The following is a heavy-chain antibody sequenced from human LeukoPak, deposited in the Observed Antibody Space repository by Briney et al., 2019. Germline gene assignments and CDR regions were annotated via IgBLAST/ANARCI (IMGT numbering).Heavy chain of an antibody. CDR1: GFTFSSYA. D-gene: IGHD3-3*01. CDR3: ARDYETSGYYGYYYYYYGMDV. CDR2: ISYDGSNK. V-gene: IGHV3-30-3*01. Sequence: GGSLRLSCAASGFTFSSYAMHWVRQAPGKGLEWVAVISYDGSNKYYADSVKGRFTISRDNSKNTLYLQMNSLRAEDTAVYYCARDYETSGYYGYYYYYYGMDVWGQGTTVTVSS. J-gene: IGHJ6*02.